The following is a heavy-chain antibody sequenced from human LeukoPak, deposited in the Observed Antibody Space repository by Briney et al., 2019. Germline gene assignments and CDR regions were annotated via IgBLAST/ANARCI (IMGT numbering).Heavy chain of an antibody. V-gene: IGHV3-9*01. J-gene: IGHJ6*02. CDR2: ISWNSGSI. CDR1: GFTFDDYA. CDR3: AKDKGQHSYGSYRMDV. D-gene: IGHD5-18*01. Sequence: GRSLRLSCAASGFTFDDYAMHWVRQAPGKGLEWVSGISWNSGSIGYADSVKGRLTISRDNAKNSLYLQMNSLRAEDTALYYCAKDKGQHSYGSYRMDVWGQGTTVTVSS.